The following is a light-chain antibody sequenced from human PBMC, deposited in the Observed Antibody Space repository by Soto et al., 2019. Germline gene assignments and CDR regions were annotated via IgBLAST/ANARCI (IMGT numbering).Light chain of an antibody. CDR1: QSVSIY. Sequence: DIQMTQSPSSLSASVGDRVTITCRTSQSVSIYVNWYQQKPGKAPILLIYASSSLQSGVPSRFSGSGSGTEFTLNISSLQPDDFATYYCQQYNSYSPTFGQGTKVDIK. CDR2: ASS. J-gene: IGKJ1*01. CDR3: QQYNSYSPT. V-gene: IGKV1-5*01.